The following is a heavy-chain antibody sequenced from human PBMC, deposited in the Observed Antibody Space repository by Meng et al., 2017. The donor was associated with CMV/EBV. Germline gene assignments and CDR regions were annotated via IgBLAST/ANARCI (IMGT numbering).Heavy chain of an antibody. Sequence: LSLTCAASGFTFINYAMNWVRQAPGKGLEWVSSISSSGGTYYADSGKGRFTISRDTSMNTLYLQMNTLRAEDTAVYYCVGRQYGSGTYWGQGTLVTVSS. V-gene: IGHV3-23*01. CDR2: ISSSGGT. J-gene: IGHJ4*02. D-gene: IGHD3-10*01. CDR3: VGRQYGSGTY. CDR1: GFTFINYA.